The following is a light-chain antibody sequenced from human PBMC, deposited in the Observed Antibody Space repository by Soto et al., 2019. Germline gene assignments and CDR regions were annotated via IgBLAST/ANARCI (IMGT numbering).Light chain of an antibody. Sequence: EIGLTQSPATLSLSPGERATLSCRASQSISSSYFAWYQQKPGQAPRLLIYDASNRATGIPARFSGSGSGTDFTLTISSLEPEDFAVYYCQQRSNWPPTWTFGQGTKVDIK. V-gene: IGKV3-11*01. CDR3: QQRSNWPPTWT. J-gene: IGKJ1*01. CDR1: QSISSSY. CDR2: DAS.